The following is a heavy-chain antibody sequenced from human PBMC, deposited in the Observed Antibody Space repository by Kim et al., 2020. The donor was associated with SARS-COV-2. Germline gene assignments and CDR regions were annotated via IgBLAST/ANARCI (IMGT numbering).Heavy chain of an antibody. CDR2: IYSGGET. V-gene: IGHV3-53*01. J-gene: IGHJ3*01. Sequence: GGSLRLSCAASGFAVNNNYMNWVRQAPGKGLEWVSVIYSGGETYYADSVKGRFTISRDDSKNTLFLHMSSLRADDTAVYYCAKSGMAMAGQGVGLDLWGRGTMVTLPS. CDR3: AKSGMAMAGQGVGLDL. D-gene: IGHD6-19*01. CDR1: GFAVNNNY.